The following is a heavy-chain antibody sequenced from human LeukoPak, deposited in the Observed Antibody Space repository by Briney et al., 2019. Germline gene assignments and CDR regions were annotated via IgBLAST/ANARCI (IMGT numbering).Heavy chain of an antibody. CDR1: GYSFTSYW. Sequence: SGESLKISCQASGYSFTSYWIDWVRQMPAGKGLEWMGSMYPRDSDTRYSPSFQGQVTISADTSTSTAYLQWSSLKASDTAMYYCARHEYSSAVYFDDWGQGTLVTVSS. D-gene: IGHD6-19*01. V-gene: IGHV5-51*01. CDR3: ARHEYSSAVYFDD. J-gene: IGHJ4*02. CDR2: MYPRDSDT.